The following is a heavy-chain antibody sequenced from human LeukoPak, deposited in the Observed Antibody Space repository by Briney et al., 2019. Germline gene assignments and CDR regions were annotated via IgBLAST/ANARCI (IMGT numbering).Heavy chain of an antibody. CDR3: ARDFGARDY. D-gene: IGHD3-3*01. J-gene: IGHJ4*02. V-gene: IGHV3-7*01. CDR2: IKLDGSEK. CDR1: GFTFGKYW. Sequence: TGGSLRLSCVASGFTFGKYWMSWVRQAPGKGLEWVANIKLDGSEKNYVDSAKGRFTISRDNTKNSLYLQMNSLRDEDTAVYYCARDFGARDYWGQGTLVTVSS.